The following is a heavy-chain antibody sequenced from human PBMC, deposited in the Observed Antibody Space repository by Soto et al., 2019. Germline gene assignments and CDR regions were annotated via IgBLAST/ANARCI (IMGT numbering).Heavy chain of an antibody. CDR3: ARGRYGDY. J-gene: IGHJ4*02. V-gene: IGHV1-18*01. Sequence: QAHLVQSGPEVKKPGASVKVSCKGSGYIFTSYGIAWVRQAPGQGLEWMGWISAHNGNTEYAQKFQGRVTVTRDTSTSTAYLELRSLRSDDTALYYCARGRYGDYWGQGPLVTVSS. CDR2: ISAHNGNT. D-gene: IGHD4-17*01. CDR1: GYIFTSYG.